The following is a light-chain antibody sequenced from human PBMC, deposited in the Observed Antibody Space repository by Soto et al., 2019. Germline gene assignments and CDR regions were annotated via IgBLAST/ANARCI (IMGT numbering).Light chain of an antibody. J-gene: IGLJ1*01. CDR3: GTWDTSLSAEV. CDR1: SSNIGNNY. V-gene: IGLV1-51*01. Sequence: QSVLTQPPSVSAAPGQKVTISCSGSSSNIGNNYVSWYQQLPGTAPKLLIYDNNKRPSGIPDRFSGSKSGTSATLGITGLQTGDEADYCCGTWDTSLSAEVFGTGTKLTVL. CDR2: DNN.